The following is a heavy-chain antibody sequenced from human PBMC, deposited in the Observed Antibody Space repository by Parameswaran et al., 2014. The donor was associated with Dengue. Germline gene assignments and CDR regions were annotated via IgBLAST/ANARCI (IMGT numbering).Heavy chain of an antibody. CDR2: INAGNGNT. D-gene: IGHD2-2*01. V-gene: IGHV1-3*01. J-gene: IGHJ6*02. Sequence: WVRQAPGQRLEWMGWINAGNGNTKYSQKFQGRVTITRDTSASTAYMELSSLRSEDTAVYYCARDFEGSTERYHGMDVWGQGTTVTVSS. CDR3: ARDFEGSTERYHGMDV.